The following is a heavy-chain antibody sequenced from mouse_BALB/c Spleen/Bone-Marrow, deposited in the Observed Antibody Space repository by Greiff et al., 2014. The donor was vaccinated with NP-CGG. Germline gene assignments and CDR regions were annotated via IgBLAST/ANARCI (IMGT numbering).Heavy chain of an antibody. V-gene: IGHV14-3*02. J-gene: IGHJ4*01. CDR1: GFNIKDTY. Sequence: VQLQQPGAELVKPGASVKLSCTASGFNIKDTYMHWVKQRPEQGLEWIGRIDPANGNTKYVPTFQGKATITADTSSNTAYLQPSSLTSEDTAVYYCASSGNYEGGAMDYWGQGISVTVSS. CDR3: ASSGNYEGGAMDY. CDR2: IDPANGNT. D-gene: IGHD2-1*01.